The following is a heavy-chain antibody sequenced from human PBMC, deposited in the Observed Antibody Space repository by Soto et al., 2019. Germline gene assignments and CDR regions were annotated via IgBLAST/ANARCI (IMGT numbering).Heavy chain of an antibody. V-gene: IGHV1-58*01. J-gene: IGHJ6*02. D-gene: IGHD3-10*01. CDR3: AATLDSISGSGYYGLDV. Sequence: GASVKVSCKASGFTFTRSAVQWVRQARGQRLEWIGWIVVGSGNTNYAQKFQQRVTITRDMSTSTAYMEMRSLRSEDTAAYYCAATLDSISGSGYYGLDVWGQGTTVTVSS. CDR2: IVVGSGNT. CDR1: GFTFTRSA.